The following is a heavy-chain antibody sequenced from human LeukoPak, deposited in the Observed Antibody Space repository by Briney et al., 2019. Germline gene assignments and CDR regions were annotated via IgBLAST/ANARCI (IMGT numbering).Heavy chain of an antibody. J-gene: IGHJ4*02. D-gene: IGHD6-6*01. CDR2: ISSSGSTI. Sequence: GGSLRLSCAASGFTFSDYYMSWIRQAPGKGLEWVSYISSSGSTIYYADSVKGRFTISRDNAKNTLYLQVNNLRAEDTAVYYCARGPNSNWSGLDFWGQGTLLTVSS. CDR3: ARGPNSNWSGLDF. CDR1: GFTFSDYY. V-gene: IGHV3-11*04.